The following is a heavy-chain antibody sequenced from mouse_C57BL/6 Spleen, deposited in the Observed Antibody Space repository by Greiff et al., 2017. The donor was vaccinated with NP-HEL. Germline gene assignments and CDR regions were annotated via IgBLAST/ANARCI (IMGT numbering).Heavy chain of an antibody. D-gene: IGHD2-12*01. V-gene: IGHV1-76*01. J-gene: IGHJ2*01. CDR2: IYPGSGNT. CDR1: GYTFTDYY. CDR3: ARKGPRTINYFDY. Sequence: QVQLQQSGAELVRPGASVKLSCKASGYTFTDYYINWVKQRPGQGLEWIARIYPGSGNTYYNEKFKGKATLTAEKSSSTAYMQLSSLTSEDSAVYFCARKGPRTINYFDYWGQGTTLTVSS.